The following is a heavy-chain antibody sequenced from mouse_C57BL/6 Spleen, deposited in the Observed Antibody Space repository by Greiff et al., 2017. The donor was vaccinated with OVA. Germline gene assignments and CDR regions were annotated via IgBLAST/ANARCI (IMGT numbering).Heavy chain of an antibody. Sequence: EVKLVESGGGLVKPGGSLKLSCAASGFTFSSYTMSWVRQTPEKRLEWVATISGGGGNTYYPDLVKGRLTISRDNAKNTLYLQISSLRSEDTALYYCARLRLGSWDHASFAYWGQGTLVTVSA. CDR3: ARLRLGSWDHASFAY. V-gene: IGHV5-9*01. CDR1: GFTFSSYT. J-gene: IGHJ3*01. CDR2: ISGGGGNT. D-gene: IGHD1-1*02.